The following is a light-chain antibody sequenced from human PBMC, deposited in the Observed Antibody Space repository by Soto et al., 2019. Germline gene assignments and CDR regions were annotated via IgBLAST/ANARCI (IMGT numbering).Light chain of an antibody. Sequence: QSALTQPASVSGSPGQSITISCTGTSSDVGGYNYVSWYQQHPGTAPKLMIYEVSNRPSGVSNRFSGSKSGNTASLTISGLHAEDEADYYGSSYTSSSTLNVVFGGGTKLTVL. CDR3: SSYTSSSTLNVV. CDR2: EVS. V-gene: IGLV2-14*01. J-gene: IGLJ2*01. CDR1: SSDVGGYNY.